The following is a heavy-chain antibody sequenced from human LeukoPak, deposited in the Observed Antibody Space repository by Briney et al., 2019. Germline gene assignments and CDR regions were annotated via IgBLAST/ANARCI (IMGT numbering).Heavy chain of an antibody. V-gene: IGHV4-59*01. CDR3: ARGGYYGSGSDDAFDI. Sequence: SETLSLTCTVSGGSISSYYGSWIRQPPGKRLEWIGYIFYRGSTNYNPSLKSRVAISEDTSKNQFSLNLSSVTAADTAVYYCARGGYYGSGSDDAFDIWGQGTMVTVSS. J-gene: IGHJ3*02. D-gene: IGHD3-10*01. CDR2: IFYRGST. CDR1: GGSISSYY.